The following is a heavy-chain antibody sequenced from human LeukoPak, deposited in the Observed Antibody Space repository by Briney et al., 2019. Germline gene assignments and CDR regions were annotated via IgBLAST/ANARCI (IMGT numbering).Heavy chain of an antibody. CDR1: GGSIRNYY. CDR2: ISYSGSS. V-gene: IGHV4-59*01. D-gene: IGHD6-19*01. Sequence: SETLSLTCTVSGGSIRNYYWNWIRQPPGKGREWIVYISYSGSSDYNPSLKSRVTISVDTSKNQFSLKVTSVTAADTAVYYCARDFLPSHIAVGEDAFDIWGQGTMVTVSS. CDR3: ARDFLPSHIAVGEDAFDI. J-gene: IGHJ3*02.